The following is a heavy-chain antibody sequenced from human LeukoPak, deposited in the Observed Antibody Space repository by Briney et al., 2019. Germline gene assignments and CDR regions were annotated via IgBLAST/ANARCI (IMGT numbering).Heavy chain of an antibody. CDR2: IYNGGST. CDR1: GFTVSSNY. J-gene: IGHJ4*02. Sequence: GGSLRLSCAASGFTVSSNYMSWVRQAPGKGLEWVSVIYNGGSTYYADSVKGRFTISRDNSKNTLYLQMNSLRAEDTAVYYCARSPPFRQQLVTPTYYFDYWGQGTLVTVSS. CDR3: ARSPPFRQQLVTPTYYFDY. V-gene: IGHV3-66*01. D-gene: IGHD6-13*01.